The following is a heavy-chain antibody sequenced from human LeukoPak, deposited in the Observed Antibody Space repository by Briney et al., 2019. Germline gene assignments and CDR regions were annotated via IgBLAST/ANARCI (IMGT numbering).Heavy chain of an antibody. J-gene: IGHJ3*02. CDR1: GFTFSSYS. Sequence: GGSLRLSCAASGFTFSSYSMSWVRQAPGKGLEWVSSISSSSSYIYQADSVKGRFTISRDNAKNSLYLQMNSLRAEDTAVYYCARVKEASAFDIWGQGTMVTVSA. CDR3: ARVKEASAFDI. V-gene: IGHV3-21*01. D-gene: IGHD5-12*01. CDR2: ISSSSSYI.